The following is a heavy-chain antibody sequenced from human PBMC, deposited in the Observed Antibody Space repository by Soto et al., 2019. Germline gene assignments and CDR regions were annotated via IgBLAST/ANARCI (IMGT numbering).Heavy chain of an antibody. CDR3: AKVAEIQLWSPADY. J-gene: IGHJ4*02. Sequence: GGSLRLSCAASGFTFNRYAMSWVRQAPGKGLEWVSGISGSGSSTFYADSVKGRFTIFRDNSKNILSLQMNTVRAEDTAVYYCAKVAEIQLWSPADYWGQGTLVTVSS. D-gene: IGHD5-18*01. CDR2: ISGSGSST. V-gene: IGHV3-23*01. CDR1: GFTFNRYA.